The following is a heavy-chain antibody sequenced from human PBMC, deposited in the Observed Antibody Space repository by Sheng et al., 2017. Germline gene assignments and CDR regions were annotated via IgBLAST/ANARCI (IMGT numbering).Heavy chain of an antibody. Sequence: QVQLVESGGGVVQPGRSLRLSCAASGFTFSSYGMHWVRQAPGKGLEWVALIWYDGSNKYYADSVKGRFTISRDNSKKMLFLQMNSLRTEDTSLYYCARGSWCSGGSCYILDYWGQGTPVTVSS. V-gene: IGHV3-33*01. CDR1: GFTFSSYG. D-gene: IGHD2-15*01. CDR2: IWYDGSNK. J-gene: IGHJ4*02. CDR3: ARGSWCSGGSCYILDY.